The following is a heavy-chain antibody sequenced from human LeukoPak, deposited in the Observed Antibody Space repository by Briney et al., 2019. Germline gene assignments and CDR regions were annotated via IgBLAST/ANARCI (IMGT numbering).Heavy chain of an antibody. D-gene: IGHD5-24*01. V-gene: IGHV1-69*04. CDR2: IIPILGIA. J-gene: IGHJ4*02. CDR1: GGTFSSYA. Sequence: SVKVSCKASGGTFSSYAISWVRQAPGQGLEWMGRIIPILGIANYAQKFQGRVTITADKSTSTAYMELSSLKTEDTAVYYCSRESGWLQLRPYWGQGSLVTVSS. CDR3: SRESGWLQLRPY.